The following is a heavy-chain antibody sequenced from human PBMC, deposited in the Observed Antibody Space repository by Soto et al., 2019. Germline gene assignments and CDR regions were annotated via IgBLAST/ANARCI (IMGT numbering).Heavy chain of an antibody. CDR3: ARALDFWSAYFDY. CDR2: ISYDGIYK. V-gene: IGHV3-30-3*01. CDR1: GFTFRSYA. J-gene: IGHJ4*02. D-gene: IGHD3-3*01. Sequence: QVWQVESGGGVVQAGRSLRLSCAASGFTFRSYAMHWVRQAPGKRLEWGAIISYDGIYKYYADSVKGRCTISRDNSKNTLYLQMNSLRVEDTAVYYCARALDFWSAYFDYWGQGSLVTVSS.